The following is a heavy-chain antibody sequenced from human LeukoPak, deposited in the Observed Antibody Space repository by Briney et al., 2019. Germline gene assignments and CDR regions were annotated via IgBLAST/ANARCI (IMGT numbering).Heavy chain of an antibody. Sequence: ASVKVSCKVSGYTLTELSMHWVRQPPGKGLEWMGGFDPEDGETIYAQKFQGRVTMTEDTSTNTAYMELNSLRSEDTAVYYCAIVGDLDAFDIWGQGTMVTVSS. CDR3: AIVGDLDAFDI. D-gene: IGHD2-21*02. J-gene: IGHJ3*02. CDR2: FDPEDGET. CDR1: GYTLTELS. V-gene: IGHV1-24*01.